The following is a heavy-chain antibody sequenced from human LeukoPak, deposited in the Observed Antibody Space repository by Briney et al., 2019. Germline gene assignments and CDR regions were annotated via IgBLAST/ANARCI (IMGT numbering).Heavy chain of an antibody. CDR3: ARDRDSGSYFFGNWFDP. D-gene: IGHD1-26*01. V-gene: IGHV1-69*04. CDR2: IIPILGIA. CDR1: GYTFTSYA. J-gene: IGHJ5*02. Sequence: SVKVSCKATGYTFTSYAISLVRQAPGQGLEWMGRIIPILGIANYAQKFQGRVTITADKSTSTAYMELSSLRSEDTAVYYCARDRDSGSYFFGNWFDPWGQGTLVTVSS.